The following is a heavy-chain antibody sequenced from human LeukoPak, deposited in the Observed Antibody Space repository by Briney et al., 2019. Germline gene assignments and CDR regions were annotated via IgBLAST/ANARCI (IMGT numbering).Heavy chain of an antibody. CDR2: IIPIFGTA. Sequence: ASVKVSCKASGGTFSSYAISWVRQAPGQGLEWMGGIIPIFGTANYAQKFQGRVTITTDEPTSTAYMELSSLRSEDTAVYYCARDSWEYCSSTSCYDHYYYMDVWGKGTTVTVSS. D-gene: IGHD2-2*01. CDR3: ARDSWEYCSSTSCYDHYYYMDV. V-gene: IGHV1-69*05. J-gene: IGHJ6*03. CDR1: GGTFSSYA.